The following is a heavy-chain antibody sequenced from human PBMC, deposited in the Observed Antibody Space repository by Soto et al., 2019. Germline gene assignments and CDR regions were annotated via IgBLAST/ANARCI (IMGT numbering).Heavy chain of an antibody. D-gene: IGHD2-21*01. V-gene: IGHV4-34*09. CDR2: IYHSGTT. CDR3: AASCVACGGFNYYGMDV. J-gene: IGHJ6*02. Sequence: SETLSLTCAVYGGSFSGDYWCWIRQPPGKGLEWIGDIYHSGTTNYNPSLKSRVTISVDTSKNQFSLKLSSVTAADTAVYYCAASCVACGGFNYYGMDVWGQGTTVTVSS. CDR1: GGSFSGDY.